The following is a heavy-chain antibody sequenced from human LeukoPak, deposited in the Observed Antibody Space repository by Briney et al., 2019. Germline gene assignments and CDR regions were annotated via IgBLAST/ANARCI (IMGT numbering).Heavy chain of an antibody. J-gene: IGHJ5*02. D-gene: IGHD5-12*01. V-gene: IGHV3-69-1*01. Sequence: GGSLRLSCAASGFIVSDNYMNWVRQAPGKGLEWVSHIRSSSETFYADSVKGRFTISRDNARNSLYLQMNNLRGEDTAIYYCARDAGNSGYGCDLWGQGTLVAVSS. CDR1: GFIVSDNY. CDR2: IRSSSET. CDR3: ARDAGNSGYGCDL.